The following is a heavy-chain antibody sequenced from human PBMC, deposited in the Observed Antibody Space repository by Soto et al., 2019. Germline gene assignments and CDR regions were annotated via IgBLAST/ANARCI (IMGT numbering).Heavy chain of an antibody. CDR3: AKSYDLWSPYLSFGDQRDP. Sequence: GGSLRLSCAASGLIFGSYAMNWVRQVPGKGPEWVAVLSTDGSTPYYADSVRGRFTISRDNSKSTLFLQMNSLRPEDTAIYFCAKSYDLWSPYLSFGDQRDPWGQGTLVTVSS. D-gene: IGHD3-3*01. J-gene: IGHJ5*02. CDR2: LSTDGSTP. CDR1: GLIFGSYA. V-gene: IGHV3-30*16.